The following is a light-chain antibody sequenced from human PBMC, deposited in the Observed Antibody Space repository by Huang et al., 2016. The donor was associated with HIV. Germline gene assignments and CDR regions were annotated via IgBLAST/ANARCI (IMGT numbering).Light chain of an antibody. CDR2: DAS. CDR3: QQRTNWPPGFT. V-gene: IGKV3-11*01. Sequence: EIVLTQSPATLSLSPWERATLSCRASQSVGGYLAWYQQKPGQAPRLLIYDASNRATGIPARFSGGGSGTDFTLTISSREPEDFAVYYCQQRTNWPPGFTFGPGTKVDIK. J-gene: IGKJ3*01. CDR1: QSVGGY.